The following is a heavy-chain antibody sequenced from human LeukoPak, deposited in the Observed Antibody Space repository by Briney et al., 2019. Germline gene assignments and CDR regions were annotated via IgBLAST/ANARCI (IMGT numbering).Heavy chain of an antibody. CDR2: ISAYNGNT. Sequence: GASVKVSCKASGYTFTRYGISWVRQAPGQGLEWMGWISAYNGNTNYAQKLQGRVTMTTDTSTSTAYMELRSLRSDDTAVYYCARDIPIVVVVAATRGYYYGMDVWGQGTTVTVSS. CDR1: GYTFTRYG. V-gene: IGHV1-18*01. D-gene: IGHD2-15*01. CDR3: ARDIPIVVVVAATRGYYYGMDV. J-gene: IGHJ6*02.